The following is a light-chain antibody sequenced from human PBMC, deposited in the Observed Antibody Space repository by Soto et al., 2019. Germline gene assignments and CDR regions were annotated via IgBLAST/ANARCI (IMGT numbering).Light chain of an antibody. CDR1: ESISTN. Sequence: EIVMTQSPATPSVSPGDRATVSCRASESISTNLAWYQQRPGQAPRLLIYGASTRATGIPARFSGSGYATEFTLTISSLESEDFAVYYCHQYNNRPPYTFGQGTQLEI. J-gene: IGKJ2*01. V-gene: IGKV3-15*01. CDR2: GAS. CDR3: HQYNNRPPYT.